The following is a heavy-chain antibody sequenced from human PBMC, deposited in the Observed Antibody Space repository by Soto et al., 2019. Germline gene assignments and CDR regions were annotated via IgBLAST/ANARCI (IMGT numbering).Heavy chain of an antibody. V-gene: IGHV3-21*01. CDR1: GFTFSSYS. CDR2: ISSSSSYI. D-gene: IGHD3-3*01. Sequence: GGSLRLSCAASGFTFSSYSMNWVRQAPGKGLEWVSSISSSSSYIYYADSVKGRFTISRDNAKNSLYLQMNSLRAEDTAVYYCARDWGGCDFWSGYYFAYYYGMDVWGQGTTVTVSS. CDR3: ARDWGGCDFWSGYYFAYYYGMDV. J-gene: IGHJ6*02.